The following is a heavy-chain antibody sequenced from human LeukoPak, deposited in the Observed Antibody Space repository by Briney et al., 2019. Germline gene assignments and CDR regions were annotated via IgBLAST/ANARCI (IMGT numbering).Heavy chain of an antibody. D-gene: IGHD3-10*01. V-gene: IGHV4-38-2*02. J-gene: IGHJ4*02. CDR1: GYSISSGYY. CDR3: ARGYGSGSYYNRADY. Sequence: TSETLSLTCTVSGYSISSGYYWGWIRQPPGKGLEWIGSIYHSGSTYYNPSLKSRVTMSVDTSKNQFSLKLSSVTAADTAVYYCARGYGSGSYYNRADYWGQGTLVTVSS. CDR2: IYHSGST.